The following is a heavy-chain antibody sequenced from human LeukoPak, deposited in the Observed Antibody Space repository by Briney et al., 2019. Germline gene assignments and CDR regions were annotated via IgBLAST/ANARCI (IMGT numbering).Heavy chain of an antibody. V-gene: IGHV4-34*01. CDR2: IHHSGTT. CDR3: ARLDSSGYSN. D-gene: IGHD3-22*01. CDR1: GGSFSDYY. J-gene: IGHJ4*02. Sequence: SETLSLTCAVYGGSFSDYYWTWIRQAPGKGLEWLGEIHHSGTTNYNPSLKSRLTISIDTSRNLFSLKLSSVTAADTAVYYCARLDSSGYSNWGQGTLVTVSS.